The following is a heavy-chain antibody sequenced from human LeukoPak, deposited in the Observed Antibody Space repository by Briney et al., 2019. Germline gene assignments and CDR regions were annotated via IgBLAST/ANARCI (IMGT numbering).Heavy chain of an antibody. CDR1: GGTFSIYA. V-gene: IGHV1-69*01. CDR2: IIPIFGTA. J-gene: IGHJ4*02. D-gene: IGHD1-26*01. CDR3: ARDGEWELPHY. Sequence: AASVKVSCKASGGTFSIYAISWVRQAPGQGLEWMGGIIPIFGTANYAQKFQGRVTITADESTSTAYMELSSLRSEDTAVYYCARDGEWELPHYWGQGTLVTVSS.